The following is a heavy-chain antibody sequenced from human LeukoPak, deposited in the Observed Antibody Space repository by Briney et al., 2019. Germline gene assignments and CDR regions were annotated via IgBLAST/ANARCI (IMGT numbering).Heavy chain of an antibody. J-gene: IGHJ4*02. CDR2: IYYSGST. D-gene: IGHD6-13*01. V-gene: IGHV4-31*03. Sequence: SETLSLTCTVSGGSISSGGYYWGWIRQHPGKGLEWIGYIYYSGSTYYNPSLKSRVTISVDTSKNQFSLKLSSVTAADTAVYYCAREGRGIAAAGTRFQIDYWGKGTLVTVSS. CDR1: GGSISSGGYY. CDR3: AREGRGIAAAGTRFQIDY.